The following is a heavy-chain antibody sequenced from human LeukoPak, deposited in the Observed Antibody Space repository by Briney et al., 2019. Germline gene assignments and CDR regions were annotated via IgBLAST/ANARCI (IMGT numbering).Heavy chain of an antibody. CDR2: IYTSGST. CDR1: GGSINSYY. D-gene: IGHD6-19*01. Sequence: KTSETLSLTCTVSGGSINSYYWSWIRQPPGMGLEWIGRIYTSGSTNYNPSLKSRVTMSVDTSKNQFSLKLSSVTAADTAVYYCARDPSGWGFYYYYMDVWGKGTTVTISS. V-gene: IGHV4-4*07. J-gene: IGHJ6*03. CDR3: ARDPSGWGFYYYYMDV.